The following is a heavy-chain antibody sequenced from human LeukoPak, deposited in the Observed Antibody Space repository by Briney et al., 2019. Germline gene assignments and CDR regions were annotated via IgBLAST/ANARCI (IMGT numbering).Heavy chain of an antibody. CDR2: ISAYNGNT. CDR1: GYTFTSYG. V-gene: IGHV1-18*01. J-gene: IGHJ4*02. D-gene: IGHD6-19*01. Sequence: ASVKVSCKASGYTFTSYGISWVRQAPGQGLEWMGWISAYNGNTNYAQKLQGRVTMTTDTSTSTAYMELSSLRSEDTAVYYCARGYSSGWYQIQFDYWGQGTLVTVSS. CDR3: ARGYSSGWYQIQFDY.